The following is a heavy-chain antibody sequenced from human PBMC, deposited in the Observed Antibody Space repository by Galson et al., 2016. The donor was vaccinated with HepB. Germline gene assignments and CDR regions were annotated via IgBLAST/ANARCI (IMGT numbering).Heavy chain of an antibody. CDR1: GGSFSNFA. D-gene: IGHD3-10*01. CDR2: IIPIFGTA. V-gene: IGHV1-69*13. J-gene: IGHJ5*02. CDR3: ARGSSMVRGVIVADNWFDP. Sequence: SVKVSCKASGGSFSNFAISWVRQAPGQGLEWMGGIIPIFGTANYTQKFQGRVTITADESTSTAYMELSSLRSEDPAVYYCARGSSMVRGVIVADNWFDPWGQGTLVTVSS.